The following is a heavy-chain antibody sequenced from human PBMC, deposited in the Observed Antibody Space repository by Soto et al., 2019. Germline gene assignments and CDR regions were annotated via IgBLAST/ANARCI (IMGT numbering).Heavy chain of an antibody. CDR3: GRAIPVWFDP. CDR2: ISSNGGTS. CDR1: GFTFSSYA. V-gene: IGHV3-64*01. Sequence: EVQLVESGGGLVQPGGSLRLSCVASGFTFSSYAMHWVRQAPGKGLEYVSSISSNGGTSNYVNSVKDRFTISRDNSKNTLYLQMGSLRVEDMAVYYCGRAIPVWFDPWGQGTLVTVSS. J-gene: IGHJ5*02.